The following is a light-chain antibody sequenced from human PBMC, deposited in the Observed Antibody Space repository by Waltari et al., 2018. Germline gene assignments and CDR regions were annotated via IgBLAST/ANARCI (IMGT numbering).Light chain of an antibody. CDR3: SSYTGSSTLV. CDR1: SSDVGDYNY. V-gene: IGLV2-14*03. J-gene: IGLJ1*01. CDR2: GVT. Sequence: QSALTQPASVSGSPGQSITISCTGTSSDVGDYNYVSWYQQHPGKAPKLIIFGVTNRPPGVSYRFSVSKSGNTASLTISGLQAEDEADYYCSSYTGSSTLVFGTGTRVIVL.